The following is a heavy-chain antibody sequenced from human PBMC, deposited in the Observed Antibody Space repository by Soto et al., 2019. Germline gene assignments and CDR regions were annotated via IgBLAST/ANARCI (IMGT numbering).Heavy chain of an antibody. CDR3: AKDEVRVVVVARDYHGMDV. CDR2: ISNDGSNK. Sequence: QVQLVESGGGVVQPGKSLRLSCAASGFTFSNYGMHWVRQAPGKGLEWVALISNDGSNKKYADSVKGRFTISRDNSKNTLYLQMNSLRGEDTAVYYCAKDEVRVVVVARDYHGMDVWGQGPTVTVSS. J-gene: IGHJ6*02. V-gene: IGHV3-30*18. CDR1: GFTFSNYG. D-gene: IGHD2-15*01.